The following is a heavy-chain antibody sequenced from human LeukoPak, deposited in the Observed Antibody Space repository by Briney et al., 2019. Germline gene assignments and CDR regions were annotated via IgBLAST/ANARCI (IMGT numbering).Heavy chain of an antibody. D-gene: IGHD3-3*01. CDR2: IYYSGST. V-gene: IGHV4-39*07. Sequence: SETLSLTCTVSGGSISGSSYYWGWIRQPPGKGLEWIGSIYYSGSTNYNPSLKSRVTISVDTSKNQFSLKLSSVTAADTAVYYCARDRQTLRFLEWLPRTYYYYYGMDVWGQGTTVTVSS. CDR3: ARDRQTLRFLEWLPRTYYYYYGMDV. CDR1: GGSISGSSYY. J-gene: IGHJ6*02.